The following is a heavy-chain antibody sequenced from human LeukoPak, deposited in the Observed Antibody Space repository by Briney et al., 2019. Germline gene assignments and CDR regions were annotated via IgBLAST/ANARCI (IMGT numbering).Heavy chain of an antibody. V-gene: IGHV3-48*01. D-gene: IGHD4-23*01. CDR2: ISSSSGSI. CDR3: ARDGDTVLTRGYYYYMDV. J-gene: IGHJ6*03. Sequence: AGGSLRLSCVASGFTFSSYSMNWVRQAPGRGLEWVSYISSSSGSIYYADSVKGRFTISRDNAKDSLYLQMNSLRAEDTALYYCARDGDTVLTRGYYYYMDVWGKGTTVTVSS. CDR1: GFTFSSYS.